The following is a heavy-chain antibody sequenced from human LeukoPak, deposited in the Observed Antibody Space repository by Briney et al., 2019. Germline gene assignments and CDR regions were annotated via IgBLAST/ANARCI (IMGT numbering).Heavy chain of an antibody. J-gene: IGHJ4*02. V-gene: IGHV3-23*01. CDR2: ILQSDGST. D-gene: IGHD2-2*03. CDR3: AKDAIVGDGYWGFDY. Sequence: GGSLRLSCAASGFTFSNYAMSWVRQAPGQGLEWVSGILQSDGSTYYADSVKGRFTIPRDNSKNMMYLQMNSLRVDDTAIYYCAKDAIVGDGYWGFDYWGRGTLVTVSS. CDR1: GFTFSNYA.